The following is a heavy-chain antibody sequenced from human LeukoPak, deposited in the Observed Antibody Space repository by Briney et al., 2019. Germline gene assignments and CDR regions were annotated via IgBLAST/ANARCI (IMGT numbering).Heavy chain of an antibody. CDR2: ISGSGGST. D-gene: IGHD6-13*01. CDR1: GFTCSSHA. CDR3: AKAGSSSWYLPAVVEGFDI. V-gene: IGHV3-23*01. J-gene: IGHJ3*02. Sequence: GGSLRLYCAASGFTCSSHAMSWVRQGPVKGLEWVSCISGSGGSTYYADSEKGRFTISRDNSKNTLYLQMNRLRGQDTAVYYWAKAGSSSWYLPAVVEGFDIWGQGTMVTVSS.